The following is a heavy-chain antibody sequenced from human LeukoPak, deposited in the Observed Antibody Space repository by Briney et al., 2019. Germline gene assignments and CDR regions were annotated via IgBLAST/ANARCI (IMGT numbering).Heavy chain of an antibody. V-gene: IGHV3-23*01. D-gene: IGHD6-19*01. J-gene: IGHJ4*02. CDR2: ISGSGGST. CDR1: GFTFISYA. CDR3: AKDPQNIAVAGTEYFDY. Sequence: GGSLRLSCAASGFTFISYAMSWVRQAPVKGLEWVSIISGSGGSTYYADSVKGRFTISRDNSKNTLYLQMNSLRAEDTAVYYCAKDPQNIAVAGTEYFDYWGQGTLVTVSS.